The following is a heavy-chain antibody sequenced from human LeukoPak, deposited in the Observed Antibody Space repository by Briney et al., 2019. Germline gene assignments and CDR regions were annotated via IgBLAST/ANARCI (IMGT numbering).Heavy chain of an antibody. CDR1: GGSISSSNW. CDR2: IYHSGST. V-gene: IGHV4-4*02. Sequence: PSETLSLTCAVSGGSISSSNWWSWVRQPPGKGLEWIGEIYHSGSTNYNPSLKSRVTISVDKSKNQFSLKLSSVTAADTAMYYCAREKGTYFYGSGSYYDYSYYYIDVWGKGTTVTVSS. CDR3: AREKGTYFYGSGSYYDYSYYYIDV. D-gene: IGHD3-10*01. J-gene: IGHJ6*03.